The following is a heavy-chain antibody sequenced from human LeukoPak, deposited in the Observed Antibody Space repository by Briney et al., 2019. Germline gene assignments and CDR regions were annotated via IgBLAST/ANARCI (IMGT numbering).Heavy chain of an antibody. J-gene: IGHJ4*02. CDR3: VSFYETY. V-gene: IGHV3-74*01. CDR1: GNSW. CDR2: INSDGSWT. Sequence: PGGSLRLSCAASGNSWMHWVRQVPGKGLVWVSHINSDGSWTSYAGSVKGRFTISKDNAKNTVYLQMNSLRAKDTAVYYCVSFYETYWGRGTLVTVSS. D-gene: IGHD2/OR15-2a*01.